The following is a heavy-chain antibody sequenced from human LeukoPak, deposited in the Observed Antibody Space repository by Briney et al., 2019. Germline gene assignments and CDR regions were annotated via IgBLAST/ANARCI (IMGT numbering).Heavy chain of an antibody. V-gene: IGHV1-69*04. CDR1: GGTSNSHA. J-gene: IGHJ4*02. CDR2: IIPNLGAT. CDR3: ATTNDGGGYQWGDFFDY. D-gene: IGHD3-22*01. Sequence: ASVKVSCKASGGTSNSHAISWVRQAPGQGLEWMGRIIPNLGATNRAQNFQDRVTLTADKSTNTAYMELTSLTSDDTAVYYCATTNDGGGYQWGDFFDYWGQGTLVTVSS.